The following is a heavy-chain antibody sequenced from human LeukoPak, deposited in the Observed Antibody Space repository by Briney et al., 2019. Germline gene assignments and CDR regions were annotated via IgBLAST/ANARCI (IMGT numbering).Heavy chain of an antibody. V-gene: IGHV1-2*06. CDR1: GYTLTELS. CDR3: ARGHDNWFDP. J-gene: IGHJ5*02. Sequence: ASVKVSCKVSGYTLTELSMHWVRQAPGQGLEWMGRINPNNGVTTYAQKFQDRVTMTRDTSISTAYMELSRLTSDDSAVYYCARGHDNWFDPWGQGTPVIVSS. CDR2: INPNNGVT.